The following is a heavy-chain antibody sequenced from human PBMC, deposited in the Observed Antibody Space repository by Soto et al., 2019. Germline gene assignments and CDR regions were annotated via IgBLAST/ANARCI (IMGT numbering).Heavy chain of an antibody. Sequence: PSQTLSLTCAISGDSVSSNSATWNWIRQSPSRGLEWLGRTYYRSQWYADYAVSVRSRITINPDTSKNQFSLQLNSVTPEDTAVYYCARDVYSDSWYGMDVWGQGTTVTVSS. CDR1: GDSVSSNSAT. V-gene: IGHV6-1*01. CDR3: ARDVYSDSWYGMDV. D-gene: IGHD6-13*01. CDR2: TYYRSQWYA. J-gene: IGHJ6*02.